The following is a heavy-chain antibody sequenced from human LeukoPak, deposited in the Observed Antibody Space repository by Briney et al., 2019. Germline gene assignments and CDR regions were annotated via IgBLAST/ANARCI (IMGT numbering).Heavy chain of an antibody. J-gene: IGHJ4*02. CDR3: ARETYYDILTGFEGVLGYYDY. CDR1: GYTFTSYD. CDR2: MNPNSGNT. Sequence: ASVKVSCKASGYTFTSYDINWVRQATGQGLEWMGWMNPNSGNTGYAQKLQGRVTMTTDTSTSTAYMELRSLRSDDTAVYYCARETYYDILTGFEGVLGYYDYWGQGTLVTASS. D-gene: IGHD3-9*01. V-gene: IGHV1-8*02.